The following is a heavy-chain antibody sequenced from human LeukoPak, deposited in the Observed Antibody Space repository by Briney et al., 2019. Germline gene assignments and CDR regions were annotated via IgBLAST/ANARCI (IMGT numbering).Heavy chain of an antibody. V-gene: IGHV3-48*01. CDR2: ISSSSSTI. J-gene: IGHJ5*02. D-gene: IGHD6-19*01. Sequence: PGGSLRLSCAASGFTFSSYSMNWVRQAPGKGLEWVSYISSSSSTIYYADSVKGRFTISRDNAKNSLYLQMNSLRAEDTAVYYCARVPSLYSSGWYDGWFDPWGQGTLVTVSS. CDR1: GFTFSSYS. CDR3: ARVPSLYSSGWYDGWFDP.